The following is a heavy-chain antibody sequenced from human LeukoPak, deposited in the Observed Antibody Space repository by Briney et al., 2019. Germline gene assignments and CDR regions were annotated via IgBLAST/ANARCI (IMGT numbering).Heavy chain of an antibody. J-gene: IGHJ5*02. CDR1: GYTFINYG. CDR2: ISAHNGNT. Sequence: ASVKVSCKASGYTFINYGISWVRLAPGQGLEWMGWISAHNGNTIYAQKLQGRVTMTTDTSTSTAYMELRSLRSDDTAVHYCARDLRYYDPSGYPWGQGTLVTVSS. V-gene: IGHV1-18*01. D-gene: IGHD3-22*01. CDR3: ARDLRYYDPSGYP.